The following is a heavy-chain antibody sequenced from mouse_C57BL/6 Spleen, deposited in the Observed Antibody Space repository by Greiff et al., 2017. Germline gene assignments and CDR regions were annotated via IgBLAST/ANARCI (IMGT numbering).Heavy chain of an antibody. CDR3: ARPGGNWYFEV. CDR1: GFTFSDYG. CDR2: ISSGSSTI. J-gene: IGHJ1*03. V-gene: IGHV5-17*01. Sequence: EVKLMESGGGLVKPGGSLKLSCAASGFTFSDYGMHWVRQAPEKGLEWVAYISSGSSTIYYADTVKGRFTISRDNAKNTLFLQMTSLRSEDTAMYYCARPGGNWYFEVWGTGTTVTVSS. D-gene: IGHD1-1*02.